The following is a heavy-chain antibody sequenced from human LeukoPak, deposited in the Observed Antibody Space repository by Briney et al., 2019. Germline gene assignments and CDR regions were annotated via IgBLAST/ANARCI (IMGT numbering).Heavy chain of an antibody. CDR2: ISGSGGST. J-gene: IGHJ4*02. Sequence: GGSLRLSCAASGFTFSSYAMSWVRQAPGKGLEWVSVISGSGGSTYYADSVKGRFTISRDNSKNTLYLQMNSRRAEDTAVYYCAIREYSSSLFDYWGQGTLVTVSS. D-gene: IGHD6-6*01. CDR3: AIREYSSSLFDY. V-gene: IGHV3-23*01. CDR1: GFTFSSYA.